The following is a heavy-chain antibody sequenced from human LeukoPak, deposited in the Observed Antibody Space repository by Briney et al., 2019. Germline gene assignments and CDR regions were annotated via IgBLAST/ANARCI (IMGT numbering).Heavy chain of an antibody. CDR1: GFTFSSYA. CDR2: ISYDGSNK. J-gene: IGHJ4*02. V-gene: IGHV3-30-3*01. D-gene: IGHD6-13*01. CDR3: ARASGIAAAGNIDY. Sequence: EGSLRLSCAASGFTFSSYAMHWVRQAPGKGLEWVAVISYDGSNKYYADSVKGRFTISRDNSKNTLYLQMNSLRAEDTAVYYCARASGIAAAGNIDYWGQGTLVTVSS.